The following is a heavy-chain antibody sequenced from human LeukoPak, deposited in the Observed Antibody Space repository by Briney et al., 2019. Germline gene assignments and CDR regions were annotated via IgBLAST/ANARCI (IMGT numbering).Heavy chain of an antibody. CDR1: GGSFSGYY. D-gene: IGHD3-9*01. V-gene: IGHV4-34*01. Sequence: PSETLSLTCAVYGGSFSGYYWSWIRQPPGKGLEWIGEINHSGSTNYNPSLKSRVTISVDTSKNQFSLKLSSVTAADTAVYYCARGLRYYDILTGYYTYYFDYWGQGILVTVSS. CDR2: INHSGST. J-gene: IGHJ4*02. CDR3: ARGLRYYDILTGYYTYYFDY.